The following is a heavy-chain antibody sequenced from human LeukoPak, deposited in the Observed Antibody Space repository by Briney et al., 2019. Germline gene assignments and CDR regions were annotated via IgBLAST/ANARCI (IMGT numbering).Heavy chain of an antibody. CDR2: IKSKGDGGTT. V-gene: IGHV3-15*05. J-gene: IGHJ4*02. CDR3: IIYPGR. CDR1: GGSVSSYY. D-gene: IGHD1-26*01. Sequence: PSETLSLTCTVSGGSVSSYYWSWIRQPPGQGLEWVGRIKSKGDGGTTAYAAPVEGRFSISRDDSENTLYLQMNSLQTDDTAVYFCIIYPGRWGQGTLVTVSS.